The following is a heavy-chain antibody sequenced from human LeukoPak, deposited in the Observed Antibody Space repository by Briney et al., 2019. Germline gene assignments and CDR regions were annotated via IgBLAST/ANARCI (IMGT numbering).Heavy chain of an antibody. V-gene: IGHV3-33*01. CDR2: IWYDGSNK. J-gene: IGHJ4*02. CDR1: GFTFSSYG. CDR3: ARLSYDSLSLDY. Sequence: GGSLRLSCAASGFTFSSYGMHWVRQAPGKGLEWVAVIWYDGSNKYYADSVKGRFTISRDNSKNTLYLQMNSLRAEDTAVYCCARLSYDSLSLDYWGQGTLVTVSS. D-gene: IGHD3-22*01.